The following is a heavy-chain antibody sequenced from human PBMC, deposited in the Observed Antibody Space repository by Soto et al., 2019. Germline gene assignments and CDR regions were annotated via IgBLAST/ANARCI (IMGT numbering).Heavy chain of an antibody. CDR2: ISAYNGNT. D-gene: IGHD3-3*01. CDR1: GYTFTSYG. CDR3: ARVPISIFGVVIPSTPYYGMDV. J-gene: IGHJ6*02. Sequence: SVKVSFKASGYTFTSYGISWVRQAPGQGLEWMGWISAYNGNTNYAQKLQGRVTMTTDTSTSTAYMELRSLRSDDTAVYYCARVPISIFGVVIPSTPYYGMDVWGQGTTVTVSS. V-gene: IGHV1-18*04.